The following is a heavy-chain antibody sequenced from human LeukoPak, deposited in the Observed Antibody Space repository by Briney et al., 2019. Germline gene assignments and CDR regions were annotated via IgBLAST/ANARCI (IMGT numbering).Heavy chain of an antibody. CDR2: IYHSGST. D-gene: IGHD3-10*01. V-gene: IGHV4-38-2*02. CDR1: GYSISSGYY. CDR3: ARVNYYGSGSYYNY. Sequence: LETLSLTCTVSGYSISSGYYWGWIRQPPGKGLEWIGSIYHSGSTYYNPSLKSRVTISVDTSKNRFSLKLSSVTAADTAVYYCARVNYYGSGSYYNYWGQGTLVTVSS. J-gene: IGHJ4*02.